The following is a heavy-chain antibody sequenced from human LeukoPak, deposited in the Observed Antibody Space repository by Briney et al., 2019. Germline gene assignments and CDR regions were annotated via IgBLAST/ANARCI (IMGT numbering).Heavy chain of an antibody. CDR2: IRYDGSNK. V-gene: IGHV3-30*02. J-gene: IGHJ4*02. CDR1: GFTFSSYG. D-gene: IGHD3-10*01. Sequence: PGGSLRLSCAASGFTFSSYGMHWVRQAPGKGLEWVAFIRYDGSNKYYADSVKGRFTISRDNSKNTLYLQMNSLRAEDTAVYYCAKDPITMVWGPMDYWGQGTLVTVSS. CDR3: AKDPITMVWGPMDY.